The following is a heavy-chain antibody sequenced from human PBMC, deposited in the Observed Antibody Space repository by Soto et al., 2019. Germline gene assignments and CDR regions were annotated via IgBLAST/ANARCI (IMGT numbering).Heavy chain of an antibody. Sequence: PGGSLRLSCAASGFTFSGSAMTWVRQAPGKWLEYVSSITSSGSEVFHAASVKGRFTMSRDNSKNLLYLQMNSLRAEDPAVYSCAKEGYDSGGDWDSWGQGPWSPSPQ. CDR1: GFTFSGSA. CDR3: AKEGYDSGGDWDS. CDR2: ITSSGSEV. J-gene: IGHJ4*02. V-gene: IGHV3-23*01. D-gene: IGHD6-19*01.